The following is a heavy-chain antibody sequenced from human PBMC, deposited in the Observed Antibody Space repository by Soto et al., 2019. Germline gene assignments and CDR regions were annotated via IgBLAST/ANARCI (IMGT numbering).Heavy chain of an antibody. CDR2: MNTHTDDT. D-gene: IGHD2-15*01. CDR1: GYPFTTYD. J-gene: IGHJ5*01. CDR3: VRGQLGGYFDS. Sequence: QVQLVQSGAEVKEPGASVKVSCKASGYPFTTYDINWVRQAAGQDLEWMGWMNTHTDDTGYAQRFPGRVSMTRNTSITTAYLELSSLKSDDSAIYSCVRGQLGGYFDSWGQGTLVTVSS. V-gene: IGHV1-8*01.